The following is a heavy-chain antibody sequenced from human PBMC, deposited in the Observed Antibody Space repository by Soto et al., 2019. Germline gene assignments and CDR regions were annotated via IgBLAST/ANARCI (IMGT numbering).Heavy chain of an antibody. D-gene: IGHD2-15*01. CDR1: GYTFTSYD. CDR2: MNPNSGNT. J-gene: IGHJ6*03. Sequence: ASVKVSCKASGYTFTSYDINWVRQATGQGLEWMGWMNPNSGNTGYAQKFQGRVTMTRNTSISTAYMELSSLRSEDTAVYYCAREPPRDPGWYTEVWGKGTTGTVSS. V-gene: IGHV1-8*01. CDR3: AREPPRDPGWYTEV.